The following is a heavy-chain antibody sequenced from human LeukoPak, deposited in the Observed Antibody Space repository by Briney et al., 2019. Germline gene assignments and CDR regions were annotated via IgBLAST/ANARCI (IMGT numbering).Heavy chain of an antibody. CDR1: GYTFTRYG. CDR2: ISAYNGNT. CDR3: AREASDIVATIPYFDY. D-gene: IGHD5-12*01. J-gene: IGHJ4*02. Sequence: ASVKVSCKASGYTFTRYGISWVRQAPGQGLGWMGWISAYNGNTNYAQKLQGRVTMTTDTSTSTAYMELRSLRSDDTAVCYCAREASDIVATIPYFDYWGQGTLVIVSS. V-gene: IGHV1-18*01.